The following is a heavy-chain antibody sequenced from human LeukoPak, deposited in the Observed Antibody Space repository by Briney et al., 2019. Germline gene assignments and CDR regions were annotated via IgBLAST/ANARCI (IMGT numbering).Heavy chain of an antibody. Sequence: EASVKVSCKASGYTFTSYGISWVRQAPGQRLEWMGWISAYNGNTDYAQKLQGRVTMTTDTSTSTAYMELRSLRSDDTAVYYCARDVNPAYYDFWSGYYPEPYFDYWGQGTLVTVSS. CDR1: GYTFTSYG. D-gene: IGHD3-3*01. CDR2: ISAYNGNT. CDR3: ARDVNPAYYDFWSGYYPEPYFDY. V-gene: IGHV1-18*01. J-gene: IGHJ4*02.